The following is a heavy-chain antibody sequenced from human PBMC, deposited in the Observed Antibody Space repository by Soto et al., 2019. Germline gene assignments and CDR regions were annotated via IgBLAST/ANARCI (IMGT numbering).Heavy chain of an antibody. V-gene: IGHV4-30-4*01. CDR2: IYDGGRT. CDR3: ARGPSGDKVDS. CDR1: GGSISTVDYW. Sequence: QVQLQESGPGLVKPSQTLSLTCTVSGGSISTVDYWWSWIRQSPDMGLEWIGHIYDGGRTYNNPSLESRVTMSVDTSKSQLSLTFSSDSAADTVVYYCARGPSGDKVDSWGQGTLVTVSS. D-gene: IGHD7-27*01. J-gene: IGHJ4*02.